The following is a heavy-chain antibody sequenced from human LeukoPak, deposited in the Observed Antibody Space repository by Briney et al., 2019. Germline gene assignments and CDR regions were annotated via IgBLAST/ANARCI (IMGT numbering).Heavy chain of an antibody. CDR3: ARGTRGFDY. V-gene: IGHV3-64*01. J-gene: IGHJ4*02. CDR1: GFTFSSYA. Sequence: GGSLRLSCAASGFTFSSYAMHWVRQAPGKGLEYVSAISSNGGSTYYANSVKGRFTISRDNSKNTLYLQMGRLRAEDMAVYYCARGTRGFDYWGQGTLVTVSS. D-gene: IGHD3-10*01. CDR2: ISSNGGST.